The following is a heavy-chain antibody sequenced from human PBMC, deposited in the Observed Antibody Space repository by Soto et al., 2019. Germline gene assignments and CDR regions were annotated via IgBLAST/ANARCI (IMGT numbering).Heavy chain of an antibody. V-gene: IGHV1-69*01. CDR1: GGTLSTYG. CDR2: ISPMFGTV. D-gene: IGHD4-17*01. CDR3: AGGRGVLAPGL. J-gene: IGHJ4*02. Sequence: QEQLVQSGAEVKEPGSSVKVSCKASGGTLSTYGINWVRQAPGQGLEWVGGISPMFGTVNNAQQFKGRVTITADEPTGTAYMGLSSLRSEATAVYYCAGGRGVLAPGLWGQGTRVTVSS.